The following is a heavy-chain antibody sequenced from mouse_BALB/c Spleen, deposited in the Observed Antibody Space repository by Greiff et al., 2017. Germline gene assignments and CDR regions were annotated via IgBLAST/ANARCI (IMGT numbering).Heavy chain of an antibody. V-gene: IGHV1-39*01. Sequence: EVQLVESGPELEKPGASVKISCKASGYSFTGYNMNWVKQSNGKSLEWIGNIDPYYGGTSYNQKFKGKATLTVDKSSSTAYMQLKSLTSEDSAVYYCARRYGYDWYFDVWGAGTTVTVSS. CDR2: IDPYYGGT. CDR3: ARRYGYDWYFDV. D-gene: IGHD2-2*01. J-gene: IGHJ1*01. CDR1: GYSFTGYN.